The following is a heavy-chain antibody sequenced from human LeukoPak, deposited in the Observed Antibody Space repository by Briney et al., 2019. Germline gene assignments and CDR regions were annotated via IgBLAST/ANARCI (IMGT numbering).Heavy chain of an antibody. V-gene: IGHV4-31*03. Sequence: PSQTLSLTCTVSGGSISSGGYYWSWIRQHPGKGLEWIGYIYYSGSTYYNPSLKSRVTISVDTSKNQISLKLSAVTAADTAVYYCARERAGTVFDYWGQGTLVTVSS. J-gene: IGHJ4*02. CDR3: ARERAGTVFDY. D-gene: IGHD4-11*01. CDR1: GGSISSGGYY. CDR2: IYYSGST.